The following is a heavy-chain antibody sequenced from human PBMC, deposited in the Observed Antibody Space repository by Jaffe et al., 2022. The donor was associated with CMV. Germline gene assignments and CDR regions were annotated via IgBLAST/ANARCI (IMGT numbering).Heavy chain of an antibody. Sequence: EVQLVESGGGLVQPGGSLRLSCAASGFTFSSYWMHWVRQAPGKGLVWVSRINSDGSSTSYADSVKGRFTISRDNAKNTLYLQMNSLRAEDTAVYYCARENPYYDFWSGYYYYGMDVWGQGTTVTVSS. CDR3: ARENPYYDFWSGYYYYGMDV. V-gene: IGHV3-74*01. J-gene: IGHJ6*02. CDR1: GFTFSSYW. D-gene: IGHD3-3*01. CDR2: INSDGSST.